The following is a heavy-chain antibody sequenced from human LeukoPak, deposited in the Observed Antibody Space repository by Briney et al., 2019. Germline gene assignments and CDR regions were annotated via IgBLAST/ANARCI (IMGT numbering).Heavy chain of an antibody. CDR1: GGTFSSYA. CDR3: ARVAVAGMFSSYFDY. D-gene: IGHD6-19*01. V-gene: IGHV1-69*05. J-gene: IGHJ4*02. Sequence: EASVKVSCKASGGTFSSYAISWVRQAPGQGLEWMGRIIPIFGTANYAQKFQGSVTITTDESTSTAYMELSSLRSEDTAVYYCARVAVAGMFSSYFDYWGQGTLVTVSS. CDR2: IIPIFGTA.